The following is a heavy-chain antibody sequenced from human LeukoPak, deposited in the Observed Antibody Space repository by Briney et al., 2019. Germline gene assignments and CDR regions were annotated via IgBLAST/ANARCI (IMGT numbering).Heavy chain of an antibody. CDR1: GGSISSYY. CDR3: ARGGYYGSGNDFRFDP. CDR2: IHYTGST. D-gene: IGHD3-10*01. V-gene: IGHV4-59*01. Sequence: SETQSLTCTVSGGSISSYYWSWIRQSPGKGLECIGYIHYTGSTNYNPSLKSRVTISVETSKNQFSPKLKSVTAADTAVYYCARGGYYGSGNDFRFDPWGQGTLVTVSS. J-gene: IGHJ5*02.